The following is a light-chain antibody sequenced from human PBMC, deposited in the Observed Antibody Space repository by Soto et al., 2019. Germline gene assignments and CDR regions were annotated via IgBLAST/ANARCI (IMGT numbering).Light chain of an antibody. CDR2: EVT. V-gene: IGLV2-14*01. Sequence: QSALTQPAYESGSPGQSIAISCTGTNRDVGGYDYVSWYQQHPDKAPKLMIYEVTKRPSWVSNRFSCSKSGNTASLSISGLQPEDEADYYCSSHTSGSTRVFGSGTKLTVL. J-gene: IGLJ1*01. CDR1: NRDVGGYDY. CDR3: SSHTSGSTRV.